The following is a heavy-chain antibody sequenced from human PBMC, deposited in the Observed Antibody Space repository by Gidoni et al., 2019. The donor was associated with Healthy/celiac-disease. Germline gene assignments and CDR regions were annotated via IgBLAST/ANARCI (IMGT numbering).Heavy chain of an antibody. D-gene: IGHD6-13*01. V-gene: IGHV3-21*01. CDR1: GFTFSSYS. CDR2: ISSSSSYI. CDR3: ASTAAAGRNFDY. Sequence: EVQLVESGGGLVKPGGSLRLSCAASGFTFSSYSMNGVRQAPGKGLEWVSSISSSSSYIYYADSVKGRFTISRDNAKNSLYLQMNSLRAEDTAVYYCASTAAAGRNFDYWGQGTLVTVSS. J-gene: IGHJ4*02.